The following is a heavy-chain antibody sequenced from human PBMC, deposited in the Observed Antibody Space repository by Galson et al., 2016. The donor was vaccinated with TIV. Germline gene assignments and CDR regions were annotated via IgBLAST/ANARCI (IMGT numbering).Heavy chain of an antibody. V-gene: IGHV1-69-2*01. CDR3: TTVRLRGSGGMDV. CDR1: GYNFTDYY. J-gene: IGHJ6*02. Sequence: VKVSCKVSGYNFTDYYLHWMQQAPGKGFEWMGHVDPEDGQTKYAPKFQGRVTMSADTSTDTAYMELTSLRSEDTAIYFCTTVRLRGSGGMDVWGQGTTVIGSS. CDR2: VDPEDGQT. D-gene: IGHD2-8*01.